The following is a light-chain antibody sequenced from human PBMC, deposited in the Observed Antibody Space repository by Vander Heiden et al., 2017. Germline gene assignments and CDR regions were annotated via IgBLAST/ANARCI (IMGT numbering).Light chain of an antibody. CDR3: CSYAGSYSDV. Sequence: QSALTQPRSVLGSPGQSVTISCTGTSSDVGGYNYVSWYQQHPGEAPKVMMHDVSERPSGVPDRFSGAKSGNTASLTIAGLQAEDEADYYCCSYAGSYSDVFGSGTKVTVL. CDR2: DVS. CDR1: SSDVGGYNY. V-gene: IGLV2-11*01. J-gene: IGLJ1*01.